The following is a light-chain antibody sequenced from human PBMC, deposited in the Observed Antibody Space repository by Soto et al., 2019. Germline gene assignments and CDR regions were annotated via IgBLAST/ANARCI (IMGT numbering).Light chain of an antibody. V-gene: IGLV2-14*01. CDR2: EVS. CDR3: SSYGSTSTRYV. CDR1: SSDVGGYNY. J-gene: IGLJ1*01. Sequence: QSALTQPASVSGSPGQSITISCTGTSSDVGGYNYVSWYQQHPGKAPKLMIYEVSNRPSGVSNRFSGSKSGNTASLTISGLQAEDEADYFCSSYGSTSTRYVFGTVTKGTVL.